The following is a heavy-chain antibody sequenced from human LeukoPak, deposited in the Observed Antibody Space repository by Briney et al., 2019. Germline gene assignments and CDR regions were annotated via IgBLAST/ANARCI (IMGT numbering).Heavy chain of an antibody. V-gene: IGHV3-23*01. CDR3: AKDRGYHDKTGYRTFDY. D-gene: IGHD3-9*01. J-gene: IGHJ4*02. Sequence: PGGSLRLSCAASGFTFSTHGMTWVRQAPGKGLEWVSIFSANGDYTYYADSVKGRFTISRDNSKNTMYMQMNCLRTDDTAIYYCAKDRGYHDKTGYRTFDYWGRGTLVTVSS. CDR1: GFTFSTHG. CDR2: FSANGDYT.